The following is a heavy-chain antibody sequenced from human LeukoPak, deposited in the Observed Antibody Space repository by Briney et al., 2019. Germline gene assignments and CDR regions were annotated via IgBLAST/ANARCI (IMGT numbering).Heavy chain of an antibody. CDR3: ARETVDLRGYFDY. CDR1: GGTFSSYA. D-gene: IGHD5-12*01. Sequence: SSVKVSCKASGGTFSSYAISWVRQAPGQGLEWMGGIIPIFGTANYAQKFQGRVTITADESTSTAYMELSSLRSEDTAVHYCARETVDLRGYFDYWGQGTLVTVSS. V-gene: IGHV1-69*13. J-gene: IGHJ4*02. CDR2: IIPIFGTA.